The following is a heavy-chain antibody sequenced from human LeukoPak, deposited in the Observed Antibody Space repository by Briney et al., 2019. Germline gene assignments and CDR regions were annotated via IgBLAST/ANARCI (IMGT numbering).Heavy chain of an antibody. CDR3: AKGYYDILTGPGAFDI. J-gene: IGHJ3*02. CDR2: INPNSGGT. CDR1: GYTFTDYY. Sequence: ASVKVSCKASGYTFTDYYMHWVRQAPGQGPEWMGWINPNSGGTNYAQKFQGRVTMTRDTSISTAYMELSRLRSDDTAVYYCAKGYYDILTGPGAFDIWGQGTMVTVSS. V-gene: IGHV1-2*02. D-gene: IGHD3-9*01.